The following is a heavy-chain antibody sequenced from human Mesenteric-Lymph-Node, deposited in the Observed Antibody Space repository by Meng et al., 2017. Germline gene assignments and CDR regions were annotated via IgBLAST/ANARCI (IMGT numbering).Heavy chain of an antibody. D-gene: IGHD3-3*01. CDR1: GYTFTDYY. CDR2: INPNSGAT. Sequence: ASVKVSCKASGYTFTDYYVYWVRQAPGQGLEWMGRINPNSGATNYAQKFQGRVTMTRDTSISTAYMELSRLRSDDTAVYYCARGRGYTYYDFWSGYYPYYYYGMDVWGQGTTVTVSS. CDR3: ARGRGYTYYDFWSGYYPYYYYGMDV. J-gene: IGHJ6*02. V-gene: IGHV1-2*06.